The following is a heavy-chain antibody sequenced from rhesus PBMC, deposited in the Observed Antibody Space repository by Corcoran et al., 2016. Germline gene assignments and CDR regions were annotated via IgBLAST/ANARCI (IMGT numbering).Heavy chain of an antibody. CDR1: GYSISSGYG. CDR2: MYGSSGST. V-gene: IGHV4-127*01. D-gene: IGHD2-21*01. Sequence: QVQLQESGPGLVKPAETLSLTCAASGYSISSGYGWGWIRPPPGTGLEWYRQMYGSSGSTYYNPSLKSGVTISKDTARIQFSLKRSCMDAADRGVYYCAREENTVLVVVAMEGYYFDYWGQGVLVTVSS. CDR3: AREENTVLVVVAMEGYYFDY. J-gene: IGHJ4*01.